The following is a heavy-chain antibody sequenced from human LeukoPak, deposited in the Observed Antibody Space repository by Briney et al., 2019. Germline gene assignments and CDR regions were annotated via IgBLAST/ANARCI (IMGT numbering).Heavy chain of an antibody. Sequence: GESLKISFKGSGYRFTSYWIGWVRQMPGKGLEWMGIIYPGDSDTRYSPSFQGQVTISADKSISTAYLQWSSLKASDTAMYYCATSQGTSGWAYYFDYWGQGTLITVSS. J-gene: IGHJ4*02. V-gene: IGHV5-51*01. CDR1: GYRFTSYW. CDR3: ATSQGTSGWAYYFDY. D-gene: IGHD2-2*01. CDR2: IYPGDSDT.